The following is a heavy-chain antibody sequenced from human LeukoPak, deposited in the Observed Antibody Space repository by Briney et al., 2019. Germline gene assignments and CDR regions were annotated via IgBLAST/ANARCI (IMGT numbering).Heavy chain of an antibody. Sequence: ASVKVSCKASGYTFTGYYMHWVRQAPGQGLEWMGWLSGNNGNTNYAQKVQGRITMSADTSTSTAYMELRSLTSDDTAVYFCARVGYGVNKLDWWGQGTLITVSS. V-gene: IGHV1-18*04. D-gene: IGHD4-23*01. CDR1: GYTFTGYY. CDR2: LSGNNGNT. J-gene: IGHJ4*02. CDR3: ARVGYGVNKLDW.